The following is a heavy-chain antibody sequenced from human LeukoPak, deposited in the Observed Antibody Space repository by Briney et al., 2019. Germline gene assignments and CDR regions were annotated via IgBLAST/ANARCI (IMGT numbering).Heavy chain of an antibody. V-gene: IGHV3-30*02. J-gene: IGHJ6*03. CDR1: GFTFSSYG. CDR3: AKALAGPGSSNYYYYMDV. CDR2: IRYDGSNK. D-gene: IGHD3-10*01. Sequence: GGSLRLSCAASGFTFSSYGMHWVRQAPGKGLEWVAFIRYDGSNKYYADSVKGRFTISRDNSKNMLYLQMNSLRAEDTAVYYCAKALAGPGSSNYYYYMDVWGKGTTVTISS.